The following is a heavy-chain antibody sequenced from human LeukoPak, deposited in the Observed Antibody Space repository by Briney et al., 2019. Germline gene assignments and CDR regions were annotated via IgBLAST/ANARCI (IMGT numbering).Heavy chain of an antibody. CDR2: ISSSSSTI. CDR3: VRMGFYYDSRIFG. D-gene: IGHD3-22*01. J-gene: IGHJ4*02. CDR1: GFSFGSYS. Sequence: GGSLRLSCAASGFSFGSYSLNWLRPAPGKGLEWVSYISSSSSTIHPADSVKGRFTISRDNAENSLYLQMDSLRPEDTALYYCVRMGFYYDSRIFGWGQGTLVIVSS. V-gene: IGHV3-48*04.